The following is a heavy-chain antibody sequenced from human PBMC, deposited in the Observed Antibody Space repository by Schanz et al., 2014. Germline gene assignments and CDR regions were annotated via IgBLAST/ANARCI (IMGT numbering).Heavy chain of an antibody. CDR2: IWFDGTNK. CDR1: GFTFFGSFA. D-gene: IGHD2-2*01. Sequence: QAQVVESGGGVVQPGRSLRLSCVASGFTFFGSFAMSWVRQAPGKGLEWLAVIWFDGTNKYNADSVKGRFTISRDNAKNSLFLQMNSLSAEDTAVYYCAKVAPAATYLDSWGLGTLVTVSS. J-gene: IGHJ4*02. V-gene: IGHV3-33*03. CDR3: AKVAPAATYLDS.